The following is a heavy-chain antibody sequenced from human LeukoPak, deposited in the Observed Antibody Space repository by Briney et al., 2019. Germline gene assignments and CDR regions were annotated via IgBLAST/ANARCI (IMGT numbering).Heavy chain of an antibody. CDR2: IYPGDSDT. V-gene: IGHV5-51*01. J-gene: IGHJ4*02. CDR1: GXSFTSYW. Sequence: HGESLKISCKGSGXSFTSYWIGWVRQMPGKGLEWMGIIYPGDSDTRYSPSFQGQVTISADKSINTAYLQWSSLKASDTAIYYCARRGEAMDPFDYWGQGTLVTVSS. CDR3: ARRGEAMDPFDY. D-gene: IGHD5-18*01.